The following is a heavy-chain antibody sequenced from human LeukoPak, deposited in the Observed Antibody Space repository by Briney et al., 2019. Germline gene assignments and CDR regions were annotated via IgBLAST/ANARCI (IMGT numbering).Heavy chain of an antibody. Sequence: GASVKASCKASGYTFTSYGISWVRQAPGQGLEWMGWISAYNGNTNYAQKLQGRVTMTTDTSTSTAYMELRSLRSDDTAVYYCARVQLRYFDWSPSEFDYWGQGTLVTVSS. CDR2: ISAYNGNT. CDR3: ARVQLRYFDWSPSEFDY. D-gene: IGHD3-9*01. CDR1: GYTFTSYG. J-gene: IGHJ4*02. V-gene: IGHV1-18*01.